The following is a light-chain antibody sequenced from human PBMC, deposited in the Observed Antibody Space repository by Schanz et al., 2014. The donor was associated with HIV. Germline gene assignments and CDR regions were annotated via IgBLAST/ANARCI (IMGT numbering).Light chain of an antibody. CDR2: SAS. Sequence: EIVLTQSPGTLSLSPGERATLSCRASQSVSSSYLAWYQQKRGQVPRLLIYSASRRANGIPDRFSGSGSGTDFTLTISRVEPEDYAVYYCQQYGSLPWTFGQGTKVEVK. V-gene: IGKV3-20*01. J-gene: IGKJ1*01. CDR3: QQYGSLPWT. CDR1: QSVSSSY.